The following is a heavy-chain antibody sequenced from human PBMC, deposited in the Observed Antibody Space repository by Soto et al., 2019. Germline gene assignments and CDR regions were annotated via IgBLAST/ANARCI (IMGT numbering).Heavy chain of an antibody. CDR2: INPSGGST. J-gene: IGHJ5*02. Sequence: VSLNVAWKRAGYAFSSDYMHWGRQDPGQGLEWMGIINPSGGSTSYAQKFQGRVTMTRDTSTSTVYMELSSLRSEDTAVYYCARTDYYIWGSYRFDPWGQGTLVTVSS. V-gene: IGHV1-46*03. D-gene: IGHD3-16*02. CDR1: GYAFSSDY. CDR3: ARTDYYIWGSYRFDP.